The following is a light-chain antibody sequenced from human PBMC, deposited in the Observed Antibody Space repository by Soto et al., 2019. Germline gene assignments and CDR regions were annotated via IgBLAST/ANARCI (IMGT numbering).Light chain of an antibody. Sequence: QSALTQPASVSGSPGQSITISCTGTSSDIGAYGYVSWYQQYPGRVPKLLIHEVTNRPSGVSDRFSGSKSGNTASLTISGLQTEDEADYYCSSHAGSSAFYVFGTGTKVTVL. CDR1: SSDIGAYGY. V-gene: IGLV2-14*01. CDR2: EVT. CDR3: SSHAGSSAFYV. J-gene: IGLJ1*01.